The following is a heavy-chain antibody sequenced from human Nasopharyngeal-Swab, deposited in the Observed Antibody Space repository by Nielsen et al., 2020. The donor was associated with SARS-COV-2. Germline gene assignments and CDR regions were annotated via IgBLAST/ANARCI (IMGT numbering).Heavy chain of an antibody. J-gene: IGHJ6*03. V-gene: IGHV1-24*01. D-gene: IGHD6-13*01. Sequence: ASVKVSCKVSGYTLTELSMHWVRQAPGKGLEWMGGFDPEDGETIYAQKFQGRVTMTEDTSTDTAYMELSSLRSEDTAVYYCARAHPGYSSSWYDYYYYYMDVWGKGTTVTVSS. CDR1: GYTLTELS. CDR3: ARAHPGYSSSWYDYYYYYMDV. CDR2: FDPEDGET.